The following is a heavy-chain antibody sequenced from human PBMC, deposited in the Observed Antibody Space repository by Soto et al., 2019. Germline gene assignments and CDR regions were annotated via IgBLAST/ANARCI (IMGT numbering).Heavy chain of an antibody. J-gene: IGHJ4*02. Sequence: EVELLDSGGGLVQPGGSLRLSCGASGFTFSSYGMSWVRQAPGKSLEWVSGISGSGGAYYADSVKGRFTISRDNSKNTLFPQMNSLRAEDTAVYYCAKEKAEIGVPLFEYWGQGTLVTVSS. CDR1: GFTFSSYG. V-gene: IGHV3-23*01. CDR3: AKEKAEIGVPLFEY. D-gene: IGHD2-8*01. CDR2: ISGSGGA.